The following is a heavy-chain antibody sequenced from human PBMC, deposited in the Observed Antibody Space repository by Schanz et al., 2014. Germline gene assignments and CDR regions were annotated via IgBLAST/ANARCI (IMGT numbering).Heavy chain of an antibody. CDR3: AKSLESCPGGRCSRGYFDY. D-gene: IGHD2-8*02. J-gene: IGHJ4*02. CDR1: TFTFDHYA. CDR2: VSSDGNND. Sequence: VQLLESGGGLVQPGGSLRLSCSASTFTFDHYAMHWVRQAPGKGLEWVALVSSDGNNDYYTDSVKGRFTISRDNSKNTVHLQMNSLRAEDTAVYYCAKSLESCPGGRCSRGYFDYWGQGTLVTVSS. V-gene: IGHV3-30*18.